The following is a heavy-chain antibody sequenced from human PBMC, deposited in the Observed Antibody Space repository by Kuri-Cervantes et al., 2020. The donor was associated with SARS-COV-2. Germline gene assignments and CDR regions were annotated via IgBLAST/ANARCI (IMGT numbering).Heavy chain of an antibody. CDR3: ARELIGAAMAYWFDP. CDR1: GGTFSSYA. D-gene: IGHD5-18*01. CDR2: IIPIFGTA. Sequence: SVKVSCKASGGTFSSYAISWVRQAPGQGLEWMGGIIPIFGTANYAQKFQGRVTITADKSTSTAYMELSSLRSEDTAVYYCARELIGAAMAYWFDPWGQGTLVTVSS. J-gene: IGHJ5*02. V-gene: IGHV1-69*06.